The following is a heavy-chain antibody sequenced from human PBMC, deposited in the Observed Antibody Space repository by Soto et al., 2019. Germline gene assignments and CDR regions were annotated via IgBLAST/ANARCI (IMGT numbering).Heavy chain of an antibody. V-gene: IGHV6-1*01. CDR3: ARGGGSSWYSGWHDY. Sequence: SQTLSLTCAISGDSVSSNSAAWNWIRQSPSRGLEWLGRTYYRSKWYNDYAVSVKSRITINPDTSKNQFSLQLNSVTPEDTALYYCARGGGSSWYSGWHDYWGQGTLVTVSS. CDR1: GDSVSSNSAA. CDR2: TYYRSKWYN. D-gene: IGHD6-13*01. J-gene: IGHJ4*02.